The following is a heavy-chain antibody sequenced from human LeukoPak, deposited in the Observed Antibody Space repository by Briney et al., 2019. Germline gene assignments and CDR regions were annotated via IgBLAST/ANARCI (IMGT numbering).Heavy chain of an antibody. J-gene: IGHJ5*02. CDR3: ARLTYSSSWYVLP. D-gene: IGHD6-13*01. V-gene: IGHV4-34*01. CDR1: GGSISSYY. CDR2: INHSGST. Sequence: SETLSLTCTISGGSISSYYWSWIRQPPGKGLEWIGEINHSGSTNYNPSLKSRVTISVDTSKNQFSLKLSSVTAADTAVYYCARLTYSSSWYVLPWGQGTLVTVSS.